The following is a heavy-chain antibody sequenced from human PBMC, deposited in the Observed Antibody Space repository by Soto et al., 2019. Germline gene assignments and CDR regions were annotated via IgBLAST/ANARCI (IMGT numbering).Heavy chain of an antibody. CDR3: AKGPRIAAAGTRGWSDY. CDR2: ISGSGGST. J-gene: IGHJ4*02. Sequence: EVQLLESGGGLVQPGGSLRLSCAASGFTFSSYAMSWVRQAPGKGLEWVSAISGSGGSTYYADSVKGRFTISRDNSKNTLYLQMNSLRAEDTAVYYCAKGPRIAAAGTRGWSDYWGQGTLVTVSS. D-gene: IGHD6-13*01. CDR1: GFTFSSYA. V-gene: IGHV3-23*01.